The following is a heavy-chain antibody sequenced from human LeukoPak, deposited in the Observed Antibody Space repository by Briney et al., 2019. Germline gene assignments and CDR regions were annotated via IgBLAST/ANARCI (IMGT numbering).Heavy chain of an antibody. V-gene: IGHV3-33*01. J-gene: IGHJ4*02. CDR1: GFTFSSYG. CDR2: IWYDGSNK. CDR3: AREQLVPFDY. Sequence: GGSLRLSCAASGFTFSSYGMHWVRQAPGKGLERVAVIWYDGSNKYYADSVKGRFTISRDNSKNTLYLQMNSLRAEDTAVYYCAREQLVPFDYWGQGTLVTVSS. D-gene: IGHD6-13*01.